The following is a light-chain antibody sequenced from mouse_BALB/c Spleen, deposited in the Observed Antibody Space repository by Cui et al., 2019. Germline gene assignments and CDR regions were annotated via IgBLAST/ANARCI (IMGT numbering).Light chain of an antibody. Sequence: DIVMTQSPSSLSVSAGEKVTVSCKSSQSLLNSGNQKNYLAWYQRKPGQPPKRLIYGASTRESEVPDRVTGSGSGTDFTLTISSVQAEDMAVYYCQNDHSYPFTFGSGTKLEIK. J-gene: IGKJ4*01. CDR1: QSLLNSGNQKNY. V-gene: IGKV8-28*01. CDR2: GAS. CDR3: QNDHSYPFT.